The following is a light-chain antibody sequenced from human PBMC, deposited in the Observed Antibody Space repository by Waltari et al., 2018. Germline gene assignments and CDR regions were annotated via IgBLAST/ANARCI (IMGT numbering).Light chain of an antibody. Sequence: DIQMTQSPSTLSAFVGARVTITCLASESINSWLAWYQEKPGKAPKLLIQKASNLESGVPSRFSGSGSGTEFTLTISSLQADDFATYYCQQYRINPWTFGQGTKVEI. V-gene: IGKV1-5*03. CDR1: ESINSW. CDR2: KAS. CDR3: QQYRINPWT. J-gene: IGKJ1*01.